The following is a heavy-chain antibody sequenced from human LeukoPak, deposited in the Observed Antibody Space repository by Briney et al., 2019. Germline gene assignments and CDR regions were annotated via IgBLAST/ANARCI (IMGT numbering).Heavy chain of an antibody. CDR2: ISGSGGST. Sequence: GGSLRLSRAASGFTFSSYAMSWVRQAPGKGLEWVSAISGSGGSTYYADSVKGRFTISRDNSKNTLYLQMNSLRAEDTAVYYCANAPGGDYTDYWGQGTLVTVSS. J-gene: IGHJ4*02. D-gene: IGHD4-17*01. CDR3: ANAPGGDYTDY. CDR1: GFTFSSYA. V-gene: IGHV3-23*01.